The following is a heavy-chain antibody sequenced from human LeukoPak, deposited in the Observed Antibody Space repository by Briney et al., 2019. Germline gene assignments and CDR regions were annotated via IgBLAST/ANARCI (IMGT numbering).Heavy chain of an antibody. Sequence: SGTLSLTCTVSGGSISTYYWSWLRQPPGKGLEWIGYIYNSGRTNYNPSLESRVTISVDTSKNQFSLKLNSVTAADTAVYYCVRERNCSGASCLDGFDIWGQGTMVTVSS. CDR3: VRERNCSGASCLDGFDI. CDR2: IYNSGRT. CDR1: GGSISTYY. V-gene: IGHV4-59*01. J-gene: IGHJ3*02. D-gene: IGHD2-15*01.